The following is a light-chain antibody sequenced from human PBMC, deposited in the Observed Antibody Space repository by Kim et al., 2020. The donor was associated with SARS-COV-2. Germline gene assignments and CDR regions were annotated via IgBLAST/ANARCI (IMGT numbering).Light chain of an antibody. J-gene: IGLJ3*02. V-gene: IGLV3-19*01. Sequence: LEQTVRIECQGKSLRSYNASWYPQKPGKAPVLVIYGKNNRPPGIPERFSGSSSVNTASLTITGAQAEDEADYYCNSRDSSGNHWVFGGGTQLTVL. CDR3: NSRDSSGNHWV. CDR1: SLRSYN. CDR2: GKN.